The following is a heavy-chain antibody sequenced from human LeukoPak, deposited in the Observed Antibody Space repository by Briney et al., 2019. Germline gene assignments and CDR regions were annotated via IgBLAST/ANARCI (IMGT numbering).Heavy chain of an antibody. Sequence: GGSLRLSCAASGFTFSSYAMSWVRQAPGKGLEWVSGISGSGGSTYYADSVKGRFTISRDNSKNTLYLQMNSLRAEDTAVYYCAKDFKVSPPYYYDSSGYYDYWGQGTLVTVSS. J-gene: IGHJ4*02. CDR2: ISGSGGST. V-gene: IGHV3-23*01. CDR3: AKDFKVSPPYYYDSSGYYDY. D-gene: IGHD3-22*01. CDR1: GFTFSSYA.